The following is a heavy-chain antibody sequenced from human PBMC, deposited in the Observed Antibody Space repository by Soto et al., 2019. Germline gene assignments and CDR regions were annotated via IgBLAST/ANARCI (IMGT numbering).Heavy chain of an antibody. J-gene: IGHJ5*02. V-gene: IGHV4-34*01. CDR3: ARERPDGARLDP. Sequence: SDTLSLTCAVYGGSFSGYYWSWIRQPPGKGLEWIGYIYYSGSTHYNPSLKSRVTISVDTSKNQFSLKLSSVTAADTAVYYCARERPDGARLDPWGQGTLVTVSS. CDR2: IYYSGST. D-gene: IGHD6-6*01. CDR1: GGSFSGYY.